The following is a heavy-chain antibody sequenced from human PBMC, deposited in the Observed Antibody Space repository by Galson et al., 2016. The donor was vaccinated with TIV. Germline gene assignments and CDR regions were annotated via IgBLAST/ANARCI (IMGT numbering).Heavy chain of an antibody. Sequence: SLRLSCAASGFTFSNYWMHWVRQAPGKGLVWVSRIKMDGSTTNYADSVKGRFTISRDNAKNTLYLQMNSLRAGDTATYYCVRDLEERYRDSRGGFYGLDVWGHGTTVIVSS. J-gene: IGHJ6*02. CDR1: GFTFSNYW. D-gene: IGHD3-16*02. V-gene: IGHV3-74*01. CDR2: IKMDGSTT. CDR3: VRDLEERYRDSRGGFYGLDV.